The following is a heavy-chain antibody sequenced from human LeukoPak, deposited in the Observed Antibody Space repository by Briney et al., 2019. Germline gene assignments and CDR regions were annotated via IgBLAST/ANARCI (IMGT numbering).Heavy chain of an antibody. D-gene: IGHD1-1*01. CDR2: ISGTSGAT. CDR3: ARVQPDNNDEYNWFDP. CDR1: GFTFNSYA. V-gene: IGHV3-23*01. J-gene: IGHJ5*02. Sequence: GGSLRLSCAASGFTFNSYAMTWVRQGAGRGLEWVSTISGTSGATNYADSVEGRFSISRDDSKNTLYLQMTNMRVEDTAVYFCARVQPDNNDEYNWFDPWGQGTQVTASS.